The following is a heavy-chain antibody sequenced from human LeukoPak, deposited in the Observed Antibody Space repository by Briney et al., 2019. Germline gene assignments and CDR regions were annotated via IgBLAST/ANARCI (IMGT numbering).Heavy chain of an antibody. Sequence: GGSLRLSCAASGFTVSSNYMSWVRQAPGKGLECVSHITTGGSSIFYADSVKGRFTISRDNSKNTLYLQMNSLRAEDTAVYYCATSIVGLTYDEHFQHWGQGTLVAVSS. J-gene: IGHJ1*01. CDR1: GFTVSSNY. V-gene: IGHV3-53*01. CDR3: ATSIVGLTYDEHFQH. D-gene: IGHD1-26*01. CDR2: ITTGGSSI.